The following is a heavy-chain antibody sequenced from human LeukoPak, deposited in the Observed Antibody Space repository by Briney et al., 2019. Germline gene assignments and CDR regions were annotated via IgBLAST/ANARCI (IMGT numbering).Heavy chain of an antibody. V-gene: IGHV4-59*12. CDR2: IYHSGST. CDR1: GGSISSYY. Sequence: SETLSLTCTVSGGSISSYYWSWVRQPPGKGLEWIGEIYHSGSTNYNPSLKSRVTISVDKSKNQFSLKLSSVTAADTAVYYCARASYYYDSSGYYYGAFDIWGQGTMVTVSS. CDR3: ARASYYYDSSGYYYGAFDI. D-gene: IGHD3-22*01. J-gene: IGHJ3*02.